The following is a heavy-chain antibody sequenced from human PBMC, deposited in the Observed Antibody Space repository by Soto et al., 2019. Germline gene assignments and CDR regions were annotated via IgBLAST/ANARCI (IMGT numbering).Heavy chain of an antibody. Sequence: ASVKVSCKASGYTFTSYGISWLRQAPGQGLEWMGWISAYNGNTNYAQKLQGRVTMTTDTSTSTAYMELRSLRSDDTAVYYCARDLFSGWYNWFGPWGQGTLVTVSS. CDR3: ARDLFSGWYNWFGP. J-gene: IGHJ5*02. CDR2: ISAYNGNT. D-gene: IGHD6-19*01. CDR1: GYTFTSYG. V-gene: IGHV1-18*04.